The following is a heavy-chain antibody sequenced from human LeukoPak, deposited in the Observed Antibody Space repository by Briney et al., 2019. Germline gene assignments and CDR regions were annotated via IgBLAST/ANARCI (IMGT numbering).Heavy chain of an antibody. V-gene: IGHV4-34*01. Sequence: SETLSLTCAVYGGSFNGYYWSWIRQPPGKGLEWIGEINHSGSTNYNPSLKSRVTISVDTSKNQFSLKLSSVTAADTAVYYCASLYSNHYYYYYGMDVWGQGTTVTVSS. D-gene: IGHD2-21*01. J-gene: IGHJ6*02. CDR2: INHSGST. CDR1: GGSFNGYY. CDR3: ASLYSNHYYYYYGMDV.